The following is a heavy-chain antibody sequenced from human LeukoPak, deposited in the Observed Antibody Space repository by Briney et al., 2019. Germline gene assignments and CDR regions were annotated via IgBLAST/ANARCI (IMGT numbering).Heavy chain of an antibody. V-gene: IGHV3-11*04. D-gene: IGHD3-3*01. CDR3: ARVQQPHLEWLPLDS. J-gene: IGHJ4*02. Sequence: SGGSLRLSCAASGITFSDYYMNWIRQAPGKGLEWVSDISSSASTRYYADSVKGRFTISRDNAKNSLYLQMNSLRADDTAVYYCARVQQPHLEWLPLDSWGQGTLVIVSS. CDR2: ISSSASTR. CDR1: GITFSDYY.